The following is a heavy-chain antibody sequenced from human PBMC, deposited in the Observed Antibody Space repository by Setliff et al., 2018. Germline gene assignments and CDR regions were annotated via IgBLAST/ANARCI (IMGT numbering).Heavy chain of an antibody. J-gene: IGHJ6*01. D-gene: IGHD2-21*01. Sequence: PGGSLRLSCAASGFTFSNYWMYWVRQAPGKGLEWVAFIRYDGYNKYYADSVQGRFTISRDNSKNTLFLQMDSLRDDDTAVYYCAKDSLEVVIALHGMDVWGQGTTVTVSS. V-gene: IGHV3-30*02. CDR2: IRYDGYNK. CDR3: AKDSLEVVIALHGMDV. CDR1: GFTFSNYW.